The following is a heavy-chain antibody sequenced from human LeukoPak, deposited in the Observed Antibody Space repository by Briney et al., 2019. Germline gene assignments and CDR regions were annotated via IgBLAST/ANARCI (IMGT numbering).Heavy chain of an antibody. CDR2: IHPTGSSI. CDR3: ARGHYGMDV. CDR1: GFTFSDYY. J-gene: IGHJ6*02. Sequence: GGSLRLYCAASGFTFSDYYMSWIRQAPGTDLEWVSYIHPTGSSIYYADSVTGRFTISRDNAKNSLYLQMNSLRAEDTAVYFCARGHYGMDVWGQGTTVIVSS. V-gene: IGHV3-11*01.